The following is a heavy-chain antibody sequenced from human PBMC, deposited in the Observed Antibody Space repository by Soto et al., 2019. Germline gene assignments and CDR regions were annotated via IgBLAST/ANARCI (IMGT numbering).Heavy chain of an antibody. V-gene: IGHV3-7*01. J-gene: IGHJ3*02. Sequence: EVQLVESGGGLVQPGGSLRLSCAASGFTFSSYWMSWVRQAPGKGLEWVANIKQDGSEKYYVDSVKGRFTISRDNAKNSLYRQMNSLRAEDTAVYYCARAPPMVRGAFDIWGQGTMVTVSS. D-gene: IGHD3-10*01. CDR1: GFTFSSYW. CDR2: IKQDGSEK. CDR3: ARAPPMVRGAFDI.